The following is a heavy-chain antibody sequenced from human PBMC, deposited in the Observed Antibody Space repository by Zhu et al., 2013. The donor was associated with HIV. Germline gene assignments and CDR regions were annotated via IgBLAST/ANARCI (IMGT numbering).Heavy chain of an antibody. J-gene: IGHJ6*02. Sequence: QVQSEQSGAEVKKPGASVKVSCKVSGYTRTQLSMHWVRQAPGKGLEWMGGFDPDEGEVFYAQKFQGRVTITTDKSTTTAYMELRSLRSEDTAVYYCARESELMRNRYYGMEVWGQGTTVTVSS. V-gene: IGHV1-24*01. D-gene: IGHD1-1*01. CDR2: FDPDEGEV. CDR3: ARESELMRNRYYGMEV. CDR1: GYTRTQLS.